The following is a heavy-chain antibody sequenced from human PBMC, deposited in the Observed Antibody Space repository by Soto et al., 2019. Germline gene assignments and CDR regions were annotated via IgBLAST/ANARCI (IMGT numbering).Heavy chain of an antibody. J-gene: IGHJ4*02. Sequence: EVQLLESGGGLVQPGGSLRLSCAASGFTFNNYAMTWVRQAPGKGLEWVSAISGGGDTTSYADSVKGRFTVSRDGSKNKLYLQMSSLRAEDTALYYCAKGRGGSGSLPPRVDFWGQGTLVTVSS. CDR3: AKGRGGSGSLPPRVDF. CDR1: GFTFNNYA. D-gene: IGHD3-10*01. CDR2: ISGGGDTT. V-gene: IGHV3-23*01.